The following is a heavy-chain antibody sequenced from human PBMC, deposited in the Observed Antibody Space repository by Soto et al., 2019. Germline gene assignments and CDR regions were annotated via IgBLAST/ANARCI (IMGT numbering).Heavy chain of an antibody. CDR3: NRDPGQLDLEDF. J-gene: IGHJ4*02. CDR2: IKSRGAGGTT. CDR1: GFTFTKAW. D-gene: IGHD3-3*01. Sequence: EVQLVESGGGLVKPGESLRLSCAGSGFTFTKAWMGWVRQAPGKGLEWVGRIKSRGAGGTTDFATYVKGRFAISRDDSKNMVYLQMINLKIEDTVVYYCNRDPGQLDLEDFWVQGTLVTVSS. V-gene: IGHV3-15*01.